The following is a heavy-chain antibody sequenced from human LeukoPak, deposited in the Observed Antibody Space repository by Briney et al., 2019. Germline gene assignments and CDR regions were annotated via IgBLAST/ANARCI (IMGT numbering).Heavy chain of an antibody. D-gene: IGHD1-1*01. V-gene: IGHV3-23*01. Sequence: GVSLRLSCAASGFTFSSYAMSWVRQAQGKGLEWVSAVSGSGGSTYYADSVKGRFTISRDNSKNTLYLQMNSLRAEDTAVYYCAKDGRHWNDDIDYWGQGTLVTVSS. CDR1: GFTFSSYA. CDR2: VSGSGGST. J-gene: IGHJ4*02. CDR3: AKDGRHWNDDIDY.